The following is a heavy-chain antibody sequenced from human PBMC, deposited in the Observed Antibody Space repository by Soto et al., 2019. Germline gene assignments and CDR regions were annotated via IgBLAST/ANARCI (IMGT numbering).Heavy chain of an antibody. D-gene: IGHD3-10*01. CDR3: ARGQLLHYQYGLDV. V-gene: IGHV4-59*07. J-gene: IGHJ6*02. Sequence: QVQLQESGPALVRPSDSLSLMCSVSGVPITTFYWSWIRQAPGKGLEYIGYIYYGGSTHYNPALTSRVTISVDTAKNEFSLKLTSVTAADTAAYFCARGQLLHYQYGLDVWGQGATVIV. CDR1: GVPITTFY. CDR2: IYYGGST.